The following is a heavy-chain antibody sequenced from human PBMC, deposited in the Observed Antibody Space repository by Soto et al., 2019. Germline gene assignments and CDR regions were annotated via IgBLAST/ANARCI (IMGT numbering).Heavy chain of an antibody. J-gene: IGHJ4*02. Sequence: GGSLRLSCAASGFTFSSYAMSWVRQAPGRGLEWVSSITDSGGSTYYADSVKGRFTISRDNSKNTLYLQMNSLRAEDSALYYCAKATFHYCSGGSGYHFDYWGQGTLVTVSS. CDR1: GFTFSSYA. V-gene: IGHV3-23*01. D-gene: IGHD2-15*01. CDR2: ITDSGGST. CDR3: AKATFHYCSGGSGYHFDY.